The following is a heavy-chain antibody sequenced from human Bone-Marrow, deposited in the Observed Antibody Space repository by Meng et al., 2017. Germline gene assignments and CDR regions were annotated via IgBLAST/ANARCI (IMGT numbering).Heavy chain of an antibody. V-gene: IGHV4-34*01. J-gene: IGHJ4*02. CDR3: AGISYYYGSGSYYKSYYFDY. D-gene: IGHD3-10*01. CDR2: INHSGST. CDR1: GGSFSGYY. Sequence: VQLQQGGSGLLKPAETLSLPCAVYGGSFSGYYWSWIRQPPGKGLEWSGEINHSGSTNYNPSLKSRVAISVDTSKNQFSLKLSSVTAADTAVYYCAGISYYYGSGSYYKSYYFDYWGQGTLVTVSS.